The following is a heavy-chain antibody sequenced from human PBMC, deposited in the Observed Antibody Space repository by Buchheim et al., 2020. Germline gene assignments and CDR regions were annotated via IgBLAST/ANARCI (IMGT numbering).Heavy chain of an antibody. CDR2: ILASGSI. Sequence: QVQLQESGPGLVRPSETLSLTCNVSGDSTSNNDYYWGWIRQPPGKGLEYIGGILASGSIRYNPSLKSRVTISVETSKNQVSLKLSSVTAADTAVYYCATAYCGGDCYSVGWFDPWGQGT. CDR1: GDSTSNNDYY. CDR3: ATAYCGGDCYSVGWFDP. V-gene: IGHV4-30-4*08. J-gene: IGHJ5*02. D-gene: IGHD2-21*02.